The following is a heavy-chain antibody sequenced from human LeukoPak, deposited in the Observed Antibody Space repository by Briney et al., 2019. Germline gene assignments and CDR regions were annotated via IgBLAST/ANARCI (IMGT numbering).Heavy chain of an antibody. CDR1: GGSISSGGYY. Sequence: SETLSLTCTVSGGSISSGGYYWSWIRQHPGKDLEWIGYIYYSGSTYYNPSLKSRVTISVDTSKNQFSLKLSSVTAADTAVYYCARVGTRGGLLDYWGQGTLVTVSS. J-gene: IGHJ4*02. CDR2: IYYSGST. CDR3: ARVGTRGGLLDY. V-gene: IGHV4-31*03. D-gene: IGHD2-2*01.